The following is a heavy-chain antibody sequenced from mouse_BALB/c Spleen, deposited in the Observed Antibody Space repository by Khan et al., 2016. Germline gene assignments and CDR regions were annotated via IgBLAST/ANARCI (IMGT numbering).Heavy chain of an antibody. CDR1: GYSITSGYA. V-gene: IGHV3-2*02. CDR3: ARDYYRSRCLDY. Sequence: EVQLQESGPGLVKPSQSLFLTCTVTGYSITSGYAWNWIRQFPGNKLAWMGYINYSGSTTYNPSLKSQISITRDTSKNQLFLELTSETTEDTATCSCARDYYRSRCLDYWGPGTTLTASS. D-gene: IGHD1-1*01. J-gene: IGHJ2*01. CDR2: INYSGST.